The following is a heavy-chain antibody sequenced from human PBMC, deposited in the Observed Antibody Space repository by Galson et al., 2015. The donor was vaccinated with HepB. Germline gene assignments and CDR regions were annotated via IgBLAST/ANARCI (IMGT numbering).Heavy chain of an antibody. CDR3: ARHHGAFDI. J-gene: IGHJ3*02. V-gene: IGHV7-4-1*02. CDR1: RYTLSDYA. CDR2: INTNTGNP. Sequence: SVKVSCKASRYTLSDYAINWVRQAPGQGLEWMGWINTNTGNPTYAQGFTGRFVFSLDTSVSTAYLQISTLKAEDTAFYYCARHHGAFDIWGQGTMVTVSS.